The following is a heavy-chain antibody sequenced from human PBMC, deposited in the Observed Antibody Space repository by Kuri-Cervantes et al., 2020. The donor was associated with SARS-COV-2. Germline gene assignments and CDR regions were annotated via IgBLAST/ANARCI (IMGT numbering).Heavy chain of an antibody. J-gene: IGHJ6*02. Sequence: SETLSLTCTVSGGSFSGYYWSWIRQPPGKGLEWIGEINHSGSTNYNPSLKSRVTVSVDTSKNQFSLKLSSVTAADTAVYYCARRSVVVVAATGWGMDVWGQGTTVTVSS. CDR2: INHSGST. CDR3: ARRSVVVVAATGWGMDV. D-gene: IGHD2-15*01. V-gene: IGHV4-34*01. CDR1: GGSFSGYY.